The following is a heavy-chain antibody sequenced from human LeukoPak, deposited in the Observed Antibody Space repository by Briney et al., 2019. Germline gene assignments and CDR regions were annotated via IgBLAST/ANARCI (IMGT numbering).Heavy chain of an antibody. Sequence: SGTLSLTCAVSGGSISSSNWWSWVRQPPGKGLEWIGEIYHSGSTNYNPSLKSRVTISVDKSKNQFSLKLSSVTAADTAVYHCASSILVPAAIRAFDIWGQGTMVTVSS. V-gene: IGHV4-4*02. CDR3: ASSILVPAAIRAFDI. D-gene: IGHD2-2*02. CDR2: IYHSGST. J-gene: IGHJ3*02. CDR1: GGSISSSNW.